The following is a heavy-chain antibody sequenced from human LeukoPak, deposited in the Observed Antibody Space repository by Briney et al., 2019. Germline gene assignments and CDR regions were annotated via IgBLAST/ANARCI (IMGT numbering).Heavy chain of an antibody. CDR1: GFTFSSYA. J-gene: IGHJ3*02. D-gene: IGHD3-10*01. Sequence: GGSLRLSCAASGFTFSSYAMSWVRQAPGKGLEWVSAISGSGGSTYYADSVKGRFTISRDNSKNTLYLQMNSLRAEDTAVYYCAKDASGSITMVRGVIFDAFDIWGQGTMVTVSS. CDR3: AKDASGSITMVRGVIFDAFDI. CDR2: ISGSGGST. V-gene: IGHV3-23*01.